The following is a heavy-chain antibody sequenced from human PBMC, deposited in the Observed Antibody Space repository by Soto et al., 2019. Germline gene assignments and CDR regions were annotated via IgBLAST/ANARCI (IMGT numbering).Heavy chain of an antibody. Sequence: QVQLVQSGAEVKKPGSSVKVSCKASGGTFSSYAISWVRQAPGQGLEWMGGIIPIFGTANYAQKFQGRVTITADESTSTAYMELSSLRSEDTAVYYCARDPGYSSSWYYYYYYGMDVWGQGTTFTVSS. CDR3: ARDPGYSSSWYYYYYYGMDV. V-gene: IGHV1-69*01. CDR2: IIPIFGTA. CDR1: GGTFSSYA. D-gene: IGHD6-13*01. J-gene: IGHJ6*02.